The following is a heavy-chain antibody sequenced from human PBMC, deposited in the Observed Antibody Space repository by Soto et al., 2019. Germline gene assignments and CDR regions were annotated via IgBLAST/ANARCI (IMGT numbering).Heavy chain of an antibody. D-gene: IGHD6-13*01. CDR3: GSVGKSYSSGSPVPLDS. Sequence: SETLSLTCTVSGASISSHYWSRNHYWPWIRQPPGKGLEWIGHVHDSGSTKYSPSLKRPVTIAADTSKNKCSQGLSSLIAADTAGYYCGSVGKSYSSGSPVPLDSWGQGTLVTVSS. CDR2: VHDSGST. V-gene: IGHV4-61*01. J-gene: IGHJ4*02. CDR1: GASISSH.